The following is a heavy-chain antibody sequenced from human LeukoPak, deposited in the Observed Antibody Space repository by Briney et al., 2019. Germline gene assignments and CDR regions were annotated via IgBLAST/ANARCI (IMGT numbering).Heavy chain of an antibody. Sequence: ASVKVSCKASEHTLSSYYIHWVRQAPGQGLEWMGIIKPSGGFTDYAQKFQGRVTMTRDTSTVYMELSSLRSDDTAVYYCATEVPASGAFDIWGQGTMVTVSS. V-gene: IGHV1-46*01. CDR3: ATEVPASGAFDI. CDR2: IKPSGGFT. D-gene: IGHD1-26*01. CDR1: EHTLSSYY. J-gene: IGHJ3*02.